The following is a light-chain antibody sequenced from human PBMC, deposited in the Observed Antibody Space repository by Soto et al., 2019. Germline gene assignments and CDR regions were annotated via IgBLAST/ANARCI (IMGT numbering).Light chain of an antibody. V-gene: IGKV1-8*01. Sequence: AIRMTQSPSSFSASTGDRVTITCRASQGISSYLAWYQQKPGKAPKLLIYAASTLQGGVPSRFSGSGSGTDFTLTISCRQSEDCATYYGQQYYSYPYTFGQGTKLEIK. J-gene: IGKJ2*01. CDR2: AAS. CDR3: QQYYSYPYT. CDR1: QGISSY.